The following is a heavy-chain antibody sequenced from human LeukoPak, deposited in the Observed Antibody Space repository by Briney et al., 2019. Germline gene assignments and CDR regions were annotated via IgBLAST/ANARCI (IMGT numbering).Heavy chain of an antibody. J-gene: IGHJ4*02. CDR2: ISSSGSTI. CDR1: GFTFSSYE. CDR3: ARAGGSTADFDY. D-gene: IGHD3-16*01. Sequence: GGSLRLSCAASGFTFSSYEMNWVRQAPGKGLEWVSYISSSGSTIYYADSVKGRFTISRDNAKNSLYLQMNSLRAEDTAVYYCARAGGSTADFDYWGQGTLVTVSS. V-gene: IGHV3-48*03.